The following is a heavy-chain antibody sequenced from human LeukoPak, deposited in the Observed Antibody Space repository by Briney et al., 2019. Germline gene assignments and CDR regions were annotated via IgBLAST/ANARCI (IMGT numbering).Heavy chain of an antibody. D-gene: IGHD3-22*01. Sequence: ASVKVSCKASGYTFTSYAMHWVRQAPGQRLEWMGWINADNGNTKYSQKFQGRVTITRDTSASTAYMELSSLRSEDTAVYYCARASDYYDSSGYYYPDYWAREPWSPSPQ. CDR3: ARASDYYDSSGYYYPDY. J-gene: IGHJ4*02. CDR1: GYTFTSYA. V-gene: IGHV1-3*01. CDR2: INADNGNT.